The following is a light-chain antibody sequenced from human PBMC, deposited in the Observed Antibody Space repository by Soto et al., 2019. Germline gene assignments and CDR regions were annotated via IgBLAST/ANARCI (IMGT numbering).Light chain of an antibody. CDR1: KSDIGVYDS. CDR3: KSYAGSNNYV. Sequence: QSVLTQPPSASGSPGQSVTISCTGTKSDIGVYDSVSWYQHHPGKAPRLIIYEVVQRPSGVPDRFSGSKSGNTASLTVSGLQAADEADYFCKSYAGSNNYVFGSGTKVTVL. CDR2: EVV. V-gene: IGLV2-8*01. J-gene: IGLJ1*01.